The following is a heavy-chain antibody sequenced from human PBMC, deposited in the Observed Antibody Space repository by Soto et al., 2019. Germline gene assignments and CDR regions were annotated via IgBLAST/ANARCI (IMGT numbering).Heavy chain of an antibody. CDR1: GYSFTSYW. J-gene: IGHJ4*02. V-gene: IGHV5-51*01. CDR3: ARPFHYDFWSGYSSPQNHYYFDY. CDR2: IYPGDSDT. D-gene: IGHD3-3*01. Sequence: GESLKISCKGSGYSFTSYWIGWVRQMPGKGLEWMGIIYPGDSDTRYSPSFQGHVTISADKSISTAYLQWSSLKASDTAMYYCARPFHYDFWSGYSSPQNHYYFDYWGQGTLVTVSS.